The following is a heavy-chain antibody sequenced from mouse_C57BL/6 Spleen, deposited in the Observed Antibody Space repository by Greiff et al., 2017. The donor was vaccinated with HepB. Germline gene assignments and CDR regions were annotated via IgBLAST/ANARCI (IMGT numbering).Heavy chain of an antibody. CDR1: GYTFTSYW. V-gene: IGHV1-50*01. CDR3: ARGSYGSSYRFAY. CDR2: IDPSDSYT. Sequence: QVQLQQPGAELVKPGASVKLSCKASGYTFTSYWMQWVKQRPGQGLEWIGEIDPSDSYTNYNQKFKGKATLTVDTSSSTAYIQLSSLTSEDSAVYYCARGSYGSSYRFAYWGQGTLVTVSA. J-gene: IGHJ3*01. D-gene: IGHD1-1*01.